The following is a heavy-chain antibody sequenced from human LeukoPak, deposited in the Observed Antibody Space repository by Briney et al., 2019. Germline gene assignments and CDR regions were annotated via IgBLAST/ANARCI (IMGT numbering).Heavy chain of an antibody. CDR1: GFTFSDYY. V-gene: IGHV3-11*01. CDR3: AKDGSYDSSGLWPQPYDY. CDR2: ISSSGSTI. D-gene: IGHD3-22*01. J-gene: IGHJ4*02. Sequence: GGSLRLSCAASGFTFSDYYMSWIRQAPGKGLEWVSYISSSGSTIYYADSVKGRFTISRDNAKNSLYLQMNSLRAEDTAVYYCAKDGSYDSSGLWPQPYDYWGQGTLVTVSS.